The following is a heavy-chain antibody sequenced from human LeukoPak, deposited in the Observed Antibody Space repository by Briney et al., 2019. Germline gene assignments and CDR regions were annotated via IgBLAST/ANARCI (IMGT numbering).Heavy chain of an antibody. J-gene: IGHJ4*02. CDR1: GLTFRTSA. V-gene: IGHV1-58*02. Sequence: GASVTVSCKASGLTFRTSAMQWVRQTRGQGLEWIGWTVLGSGDTNYAQSLKERVTITRDMSTSTAYMELSSLRSEDTAMYYCAAGFSNHGYIYWGQGTLVTVSS. CDR2: TVLGSGDT. D-gene: IGHD6-13*01. CDR3: AAGFSNHGYIY.